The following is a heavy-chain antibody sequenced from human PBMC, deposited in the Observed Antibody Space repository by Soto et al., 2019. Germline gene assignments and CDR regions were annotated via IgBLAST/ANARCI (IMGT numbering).Heavy chain of an antibody. V-gene: IGHV3-21*01. D-gene: IGHD3-10*01. CDR3: ARDQGVRGATSPFDY. CDR1: GFTFSSYS. Sequence: EVQLVESGGGLVKPGGSLRLSCAASGFTFSSYSMNWVRQAPGKGLEWVSSISSSSSYIYYADSVKGRFTIARDNAKNSLYLQMSSLRAEDTAVYYCARDQGVRGATSPFDYWGQGTLVTVSS. CDR2: ISSSSSYI. J-gene: IGHJ4*02.